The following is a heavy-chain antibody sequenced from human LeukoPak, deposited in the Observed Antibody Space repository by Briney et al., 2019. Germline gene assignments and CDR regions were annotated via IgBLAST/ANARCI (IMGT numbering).Heavy chain of an antibody. CDR3: TRDRSRAEDD. V-gene: IGHV3-7*01. CDR2: INQGGSDK. Sequence: GGSLRLSCGASGFTFDTHWMNWVRQFPGGGLEWVANINQGGSDKYYVDSVKGRFTISRDNANNLLYLQMNSLRGEDTAVYYCTRDRSRAEDDWGQGTLVTVSS. D-gene: IGHD1-14*01. J-gene: IGHJ4*02. CDR1: GFTFDTHW.